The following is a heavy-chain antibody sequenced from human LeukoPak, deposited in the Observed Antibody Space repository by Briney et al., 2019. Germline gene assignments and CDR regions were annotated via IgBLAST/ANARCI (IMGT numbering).Heavy chain of an antibody. J-gene: IGHJ4*02. Sequence: PSETLSLTCTVSGGSINTYYWNWIRQPPGKGLEWIGYIYYSGSANYSPSLKSRVTISVDTSKNQFSLKLSSVTAADTAVYYCARGYYGSGSPRHFDSWGQGTLVTVPA. CDR3: ARGYYGSGSPRHFDS. V-gene: IGHV4-59*01. CDR1: GGSINTYY. D-gene: IGHD3-10*01. CDR2: IYYSGSA.